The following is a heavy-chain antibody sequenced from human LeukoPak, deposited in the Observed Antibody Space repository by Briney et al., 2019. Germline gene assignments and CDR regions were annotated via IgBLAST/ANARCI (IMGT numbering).Heavy chain of an antibody. J-gene: IGHJ1*01. D-gene: IGHD6-19*01. CDR1: GFTFSSYA. CDR3: AKDPAVAGTAEYFQH. Sequence: GGSLRLSCAASGFTFSSYAMTWVRQTPGKGLEWISAISGSGGGTYYADSVKGRFTISRDNSKNTLYLQMNSLRAEDTAVYYCAKDPAVAGTAEYFQHWGQGTLVTVSS. V-gene: IGHV3-23*01. CDR2: ISGSGGGT.